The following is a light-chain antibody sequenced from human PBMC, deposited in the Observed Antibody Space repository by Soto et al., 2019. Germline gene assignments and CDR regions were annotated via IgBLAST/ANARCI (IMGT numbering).Light chain of an antibody. CDR1: QRVSRN. Sequence: EIVMTQSPATLSVSPGERATLSCRASQRVSRNLAWYEQKPGQAPRLLIYDASTRATGIPDRFSGSGSGTEFTLTISGLQPEDFAAYYCQQLRSYPSTFGGGTKVDIK. J-gene: IGKJ4*01. V-gene: IGKV3-15*01. CDR2: DAS. CDR3: QQLRSYPST.